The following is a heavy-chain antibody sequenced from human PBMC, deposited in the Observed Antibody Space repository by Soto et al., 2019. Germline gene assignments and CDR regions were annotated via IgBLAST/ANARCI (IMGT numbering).Heavy chain of an antibody. J-gene: IGHJ6*02. CDR2: IYYSGST. V-gene: IGHV4-30-4*01. Sequence: QVQLQESGPGLVKPSQTLSLACTVSGGSISSGDYYWSWIRQPPGKGLEWIGHIYYSGSTFYNPSLKSRVIISLDTSENQFSLKVSSVTAADTAVYYCARGKYQLLRYYYYYGMDVWGQGTTVTVSS. CDR3: ARGKYQLLRYYYYYGMDV. D-gene: IGHD2-2*01. CDR1: GGSISSGDYY.